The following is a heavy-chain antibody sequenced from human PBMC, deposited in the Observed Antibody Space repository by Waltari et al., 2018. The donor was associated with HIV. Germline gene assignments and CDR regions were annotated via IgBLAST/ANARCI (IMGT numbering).Heavy chain of an antibody. CDR2: IYYSGST. Sequence: QVQLQESGPGLVKPSQTLSLTCTVSGGSISSGGSYWSWIRQHPGQGREWIGYIYYSGSTYYNPSLKSRVTISVDTSKNQFSLKLSSVTAADTAVYYCARELWGALGGYFDYWGQGTLVTVSS. V-gene: IGHV4-31*03. D-gene: IGHD1-26*01. CDR1: GGSISSGGSY. J-gene: IGHJ4*02. CDR3: ARELWGALGGYFDY.